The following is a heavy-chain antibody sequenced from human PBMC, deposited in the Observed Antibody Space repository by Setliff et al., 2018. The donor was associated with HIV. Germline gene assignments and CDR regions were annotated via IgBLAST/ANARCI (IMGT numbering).Heavy chain of an antibody. CDR2: IHSSGNT. V-gene: IGHV4-34*01. CDR1: GGSLSDYY. CDR3: ARVREGFLPYDAFEI. D-gene: IGHD3-3*01. J-gene: IGHJ3*02. Sequence: SETLSLTCAVYGGSLSDYYWSWIRQPPGKGLEWLGEIHSSGNTNYNPSLKGRVTISVDTPKNQYSLNLKSVTAADTAVYYCARVREGFLPYDAFEIWGQGTMVTVSS.